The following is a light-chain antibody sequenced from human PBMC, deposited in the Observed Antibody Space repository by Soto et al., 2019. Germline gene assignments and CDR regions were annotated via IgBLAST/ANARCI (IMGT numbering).Light chain of an antibody. CDR2: AVS. CDR1: SDDIGAYDY. J-gene: IGLJ1*01. CDR3: SSYRSSDTLEV. Sequence: SALTQPSSVSASPGQSISISCTGTSDDIGAYDYVSWYQQHPGKAPKLILYAVSNRPSGVSTRFSGSKSGNTASLTTSGVQADDEADYYCSSYRSSDTLEVFGTGTKVTV. V-gene: IGLV2-14*01.